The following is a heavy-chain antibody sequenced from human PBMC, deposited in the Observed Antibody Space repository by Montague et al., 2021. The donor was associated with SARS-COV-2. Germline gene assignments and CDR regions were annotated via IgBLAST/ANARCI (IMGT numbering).Heavy chain of an antibody. CDR2: IYSNGDK. Sequence: PALVKPTQTLTLTCTFSGFSLSTPNVGVAWIRQPPGKALEWLAVIYSNGDKRYSPSLQRRLTITKDTSRNQVVLSLTNVDPLDTATYYCAHLIRYYDIFTGIPLDDWGQGTPVTVSS. J-gene: IGHJ4*02. D-gene: IGHD3-9*01. V-gene: IGHV2-5*01. CDR1: GFSLSTPNVG. CDR3: AHLIRYYDIFTGIPLDD.